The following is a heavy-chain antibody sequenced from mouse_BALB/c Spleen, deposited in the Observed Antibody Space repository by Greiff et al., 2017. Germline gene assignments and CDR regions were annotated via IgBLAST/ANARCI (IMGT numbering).Heavy chain of an antibody. V-gene: IGHV5-6*01. CDR3: ARGVAPHAMDY. J-gene: IGHJ4*01. D-gene: IGHD1-1*01. CDR1: GFTFSSFG. Sequence: EVQLVESGGGLVQPGGSRKLSCAASGFTFSSFGMHWVRQAPEKGLEWVATISDGGSYTYYPDSVKGRFTISRDNAKNNLYLQMSSLKSEDTAMYYCARGVAPHAMDYWGQGTSVTVSS. CDR2: ISDGGSYT.